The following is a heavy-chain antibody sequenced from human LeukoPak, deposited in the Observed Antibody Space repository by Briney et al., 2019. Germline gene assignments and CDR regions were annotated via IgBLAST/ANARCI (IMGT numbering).Heavy chain of an antibody. D-gene: IGHD2-2*01. V-gene: IGHV1-2*04. Sequence: ASVKVSCKASGYTFTGYYMHWVRQAPGQGLEWMGWIIPNSGGTNYAQKFQGWVTMTRDTSISTAYMELSRLRSDDTAVYYCARPHSDCSSTSCYLFPRYYYYYMDVWGKGTTVTVSS. CDR1: GYTFTGYY. CDR3: ARPHSDCSSTSCYLFPRYYYYYMDV. CDR2: IIPNSGGT. J-gene: IGHJ6*03.